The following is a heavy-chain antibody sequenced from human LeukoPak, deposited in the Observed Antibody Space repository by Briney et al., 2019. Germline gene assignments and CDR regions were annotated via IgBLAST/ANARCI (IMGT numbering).Heavy chain of an antibody. CDR3: ARGDRSYYYYYMDV. CDR2: IYTSGST. V-gene: IGHV4-61*02. CDR1: GGSISSGSYY. J-gene: IGHJ6*03. Sequence: SETLSLTCTVSGGSISSGSYYWSWIRQPAGKGLEWIGRIYTSGSTNYNPSLKSRVTISVDTSKNQFSLKLSSVTAADTAVYYCARGDRSYYYYYMDVWGKGTTVTVSS.